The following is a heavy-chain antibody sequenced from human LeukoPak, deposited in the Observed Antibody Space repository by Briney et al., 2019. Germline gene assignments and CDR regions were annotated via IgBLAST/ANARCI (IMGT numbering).Heavy chain of an antibody. V-gene: IGHV3-53*01. CDR2: IHSSGST. Sequence: GGSLRLSCVASGFTVSSNYMSWVRQAPGKGLEWVSVIHSSGSTYYADSVKGRFTISRDSSKNTLYLQMNNLRAEDTAVYYCARGGSGWYWAFDYWGQGTLVTVSS. CDR3: ARGGSGWYWAFDY. CDR1: GFTVSSNY. J-gene: IGHJ4*02. D-gene: IGHD6-19*01.